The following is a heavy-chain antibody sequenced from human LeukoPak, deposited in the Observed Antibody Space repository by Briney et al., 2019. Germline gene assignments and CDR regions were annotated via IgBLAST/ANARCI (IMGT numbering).Heavy chain of an antibody. J-gene: IGHJ6*02. CDR2: IWYDGSNK. CDR1: GFTFSSYG. Sequence: QAGGSLRLSCAASGFTFSSYGMHWVRQAPGKGLEWVAVIWYDGSNKYYADSVKGRFTISRDNSKNTLYLQMNSLRAEDTAVYYCAKEAIYYDFWSGYYTRYLTDYYYYGMDVWGQGTTVTVSS. V-gene: IGHV3-30*02. D-gene: IGHD3-3*01. CDR3: AKEAIYYDFWSGYYTRYLTDYYYYGMDV.